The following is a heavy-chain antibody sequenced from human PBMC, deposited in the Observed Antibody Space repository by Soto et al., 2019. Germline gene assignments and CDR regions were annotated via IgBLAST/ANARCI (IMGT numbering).Heavy chain of an antibody. CDR3: VHSGRFGDGPFAY. CDR1: GFSLSTSAVG. V-gene: IGHV2-5*02. J-gene: IGHJ4*02. Sequence: QITLKESGPTLVKPTQTLTLTCTFSGFSLSTSAVGVGWIRQPPGRALECLALIYWDDDKRYRPSLRSRLSTTKQTSNNHVVLTMTNMEPVDTATYYCVHSGRFGDGPFAYWGQGTPVTVSS. CDR2: IYWDDDK. D-gene: IGHD3-10*01.